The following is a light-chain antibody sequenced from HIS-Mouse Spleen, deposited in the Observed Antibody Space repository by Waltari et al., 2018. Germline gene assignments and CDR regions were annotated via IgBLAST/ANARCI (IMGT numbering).Light chain of an antibody. Sequence: DIVMTQSPDSLAVSLGERATINCKSSQSVLYSSNNKNYLAWYQQKPGQPPKLLIYWASTRESGVPYRFSGSGSATDFTLTISSLQAEDVAVYYCQQYYSTPYTLGQGTKLEIK. CDR1: QSVLYSSNNKNY. CDR3: QQYYSTPYT. J-gene: IGKJ2*01. CDR2: WAS. V-gene: IGKV4-1*01.